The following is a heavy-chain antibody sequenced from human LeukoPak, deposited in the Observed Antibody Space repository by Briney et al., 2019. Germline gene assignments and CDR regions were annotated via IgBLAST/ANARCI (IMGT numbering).Heavy chain of an antibody. Sequence: SETLSLTCTVSGGSISSYYWSWIRQPAGKGLEWIGRIYTSGSTNYNATLKSRVSMSVDTSKNQFSLKLSSVTAADTAVFYCARENSGSYREFDYWGQGTLVTVSS. V-gene: IGHV4-4*07. J-gene: IGHJ4*02. CDR2: IYTSGST. CDR3: ARENSGSYREFDY. D-gene: IGHD1-26*01. CDR1: GGSISSYY.